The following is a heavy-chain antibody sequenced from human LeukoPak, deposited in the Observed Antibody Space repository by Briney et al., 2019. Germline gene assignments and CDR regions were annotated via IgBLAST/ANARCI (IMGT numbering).Heavy chain of an antibody. CDR1: GGSISSYY. V-gene: IGHV4-59*01. Sequence: SETPSLTCTVSGGSISSYYWSWIRQPPGKGLEWIGYMHSSGITSNNPSLKSRVTMSVDMSKNQFSLRLNSVTAADTAVYYCARGYKSDWGLQYFQYWGQGTLVTVSS. J-gene: IGHJ1*01. CDR3: ARGYKSDWGLQYFQY. D-gene: IGHD6-19*01. CDR2: MHSSGIT.